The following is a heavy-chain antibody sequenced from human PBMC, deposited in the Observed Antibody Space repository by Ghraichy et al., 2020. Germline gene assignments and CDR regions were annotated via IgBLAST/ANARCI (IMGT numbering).Heavy chain of an antibody. D-gene: IGHD3-9*01. J-gene: IGHJ5*02. CDR2: IHYSGST. Sequence: SETLSLTCTVSGGSISSSAYYWGWIRQPPGKGLEWIGSIHYSGSTYYNPSLESRVTTSVDTSKNQFSLKLTSVTAADTAMYYCARQQGYYDILSPFDPWGQGTLVTVSS. CDR3: ARQQGYYDILSPFDP. V-gene: IGHV4-39*01. CDR1: GGSISSSAYY.